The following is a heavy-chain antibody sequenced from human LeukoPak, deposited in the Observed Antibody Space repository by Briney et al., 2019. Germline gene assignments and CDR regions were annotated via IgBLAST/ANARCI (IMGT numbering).Heavy chain of an antibody. CDR2: IIPIFGTA. CDR1: GGTFSSYA. V-gene: IGHV1-69*05. CDR3: ARSKDIVVVPYYYYYMDV. D-gene: IGHD2-2*01. Sequence: ASVKVSCKASGGTFSSYAISWVRQAPGQGLEWMGGIIPIFGTANYAQKFQGRVTITTDESTSTAYMELSSLRSEDTAVYYCARSKDIVVVPYYYYYMDVWGKGTTITASS. J-gene: IGHJ6*03.